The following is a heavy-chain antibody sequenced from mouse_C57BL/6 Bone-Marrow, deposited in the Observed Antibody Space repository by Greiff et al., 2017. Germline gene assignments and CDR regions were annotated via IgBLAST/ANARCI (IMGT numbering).Heavy chain of an antibody. D-gene: IGHD1-1*01. J-gene: IGHJ2*01. CDR2: INPNNGGT. V-gene: IGHV1-22*01. Sequence: VQLQQSGPELVKPGASVKMSCKASGYTFTDYNMHWVKQSHGKSLEWIGYINPNNGGTSYNQKFKGKATLTVNKSSSTAYMELRSLTSEDSAVYYCARRVITTVVADYWGQGTTLTVSS. CDR1: GYTFTDYN. CDR3: ARRVITTVVADY.